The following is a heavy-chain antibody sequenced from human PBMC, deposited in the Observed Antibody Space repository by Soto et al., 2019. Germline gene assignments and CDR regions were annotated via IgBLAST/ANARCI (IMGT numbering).Heavy chain of an antibody. CDR1: GYSFTSYW. D-gene: IGHD5-12*01. J-gene: IGHJ3*02. V-gene: IGHV5-51*01. CDR2: IYPGDSDT. CDR3: ASSSGYDDAFDI. Sequence: PVESLKVSCQGSGYSFTSYWSGWVLHLPGKGLEWMGIIYPGDSDTRYSPSFQGQVTISADKSISTAYLQWSSLKASDTAMYYCASSSGYDDAFDIWGQGTMVTVSS.